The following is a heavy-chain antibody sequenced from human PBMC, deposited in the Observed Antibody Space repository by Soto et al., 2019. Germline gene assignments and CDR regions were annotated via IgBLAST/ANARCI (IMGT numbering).Heavy chain of an antibody. CDR3: ARGVGSGSYYNQYNWFDP. V-gene: IGHV1-18*01. Sequence: ASVKVSCKASGYTFTNYGISWVRQAPGQGLEWMEWINVYNGNTKYAQKVQGRVTMTTDTSTSTAYMELRSLRSDDTAVYYCARGVGSGSYYNQYNWFDPWGQGTLVTVS. CDR2: INVYNGNT. J-gene: IGHJ5*02. CDR1: GYTFTNYG. D-gene: IGHD3-10*01.